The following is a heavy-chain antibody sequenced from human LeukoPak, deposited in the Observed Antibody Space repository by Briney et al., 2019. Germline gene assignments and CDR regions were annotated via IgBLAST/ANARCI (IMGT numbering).Heavy chain of an antibody. CDR1: GFTFSSYW. Sequence: PGGSLRLSCAASGFTFSSYWMHWARQAQGKGLVWVSRIITDGRTTTYADSVKGRFTISRDNAKNTLYLQMNTLRAEDTAVYYCATCNVLRYFDWLFHGAFDIWGQGTMVTVSS. J-gene: IGHJ3*02. V-gene: IGHV3-74*01. D-gene: IGHD3-9*01. CDR2: IITDGRTT. CDR3: ATCNVLRYFDWLFHGAFDI.